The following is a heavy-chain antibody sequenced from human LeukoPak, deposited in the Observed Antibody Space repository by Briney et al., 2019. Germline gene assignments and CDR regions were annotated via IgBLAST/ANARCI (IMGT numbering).Heavy chain of an antibody. D-gene: IGHD5-24*01. V-gene: IGHV3-9*01. Sequence: PGRSLRLSCAASGFTFDDYAMHWVRQAPGKGLEWVSGISWNSGSIGYADSVKGRFTISRDNAKNSLYLQMNSLRAEDTALYYCAKGDGYNLQTYFDYWGQGTLVTVSS. CDR1: GFTFDDYA. CDR3: AKGDGYNLQTYFDY. J-gene: IGHJ4*02. CDR2: ISWNSGSI.